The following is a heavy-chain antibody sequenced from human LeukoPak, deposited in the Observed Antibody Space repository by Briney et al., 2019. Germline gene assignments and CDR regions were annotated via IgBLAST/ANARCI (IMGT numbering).Heavy chain of an antibody. CDR2: INHSGST. CDR1: GGSFSGYY. Sequence: PSETLSLTCAVYGGSFSGYYWSWIRQPPGKGLEWIGEINHSGSTNYNPSLKSRVTISVGTSKNQFSLKLSSVTAADTAVYYCAGSSGYYSHWGQGTLVTVSP. CDR3: AGSSGYYSH. J-gene: IGHJ4*02. V-gene: IGHV4-34*01. D-gene: IGHD3-22*01.